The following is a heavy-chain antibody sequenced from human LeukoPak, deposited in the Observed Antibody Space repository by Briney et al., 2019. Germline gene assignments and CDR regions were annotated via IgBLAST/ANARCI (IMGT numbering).Heavy chain of an antibody. D-gene: IGHD6-6*01. CDR2: TGASGGST. CDR1: GFTFRSYA. Sequence: GGSLRLSCAAFGFTFRSYAMNWVRQAPGKGLEWVSVTGASGGSTYYADSVKGRFTISRDNSKNTLYLQMNSLRADDTAIYYGAKDRVAAPSQNTWFDPWGQGTLVTVSS. V-gene: IGHV3-23*01. CDR3: AKDRVAAPSQNTWFDP. J-gene: IGHJ5*02.